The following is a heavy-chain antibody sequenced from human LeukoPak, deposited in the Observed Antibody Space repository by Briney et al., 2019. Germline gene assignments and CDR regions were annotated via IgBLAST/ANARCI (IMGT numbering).Heavy chain of an antibody. CDR2: IGGSGTTT. Sequence: GGSLRLSCAASGFIFSNYAITWVRQAPGKGLEWVSTIGGSGTTTSYADSVKGRFTVSRDNSMNTVFLQMNSLRAEDTAVYYCARDRYYYDTSAQTYYFDYWGQGNLVTVSS. CDR1: GFIFSNYA. D-gene: IGHD3-22*01. V-gene: IGHV3-23*01. J-gene: IGHJ4*02. CDR3: ARDRYYYDTSAQTYYFDY.